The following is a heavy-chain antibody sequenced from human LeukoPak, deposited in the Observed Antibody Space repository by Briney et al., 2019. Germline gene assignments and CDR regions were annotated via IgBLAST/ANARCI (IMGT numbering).Heavy chain of an antibody. CDR2: IYTSGST. V-gene: IGHV4-61*02. D-gene: IGHD5-24*01. J-gene: IGHJ4*02. CDR1: GGSISSGSYY. Sequence: PSQTLSLTCIVSGGSISSGSYYWSWIRQPAGKGLEWIGRIYTSGSTNYNPSLKSRVTISVDTSKNQFSLKLSSVTAADTAVYYCARVRRWLQFPDYWGQGTLVTVSS. CDR3: ARVRRWLQFPDY.